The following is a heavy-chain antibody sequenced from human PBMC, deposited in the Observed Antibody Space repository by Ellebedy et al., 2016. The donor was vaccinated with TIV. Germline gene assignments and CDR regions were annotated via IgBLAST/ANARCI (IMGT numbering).Heavy chain of an antibody. Sequence: GSLRLSCTVSGGSISSYYWSWIRQPPGKGLEWIGYIYYSGSTNYNPSLKSRVTISVDTSKNQFSLKLSSVTAADTAVYYCARDTTVVTFSHAFDIWGQGTMVTVSS. J-gene: IGHJ3*02. CDR3: ARDTTVVTFSHAFDI. D-gene: IGHD4-23*01. CDR1: GGSISSYY. CDR2: IYYSGST. V-gene: IGHV4-59*01.